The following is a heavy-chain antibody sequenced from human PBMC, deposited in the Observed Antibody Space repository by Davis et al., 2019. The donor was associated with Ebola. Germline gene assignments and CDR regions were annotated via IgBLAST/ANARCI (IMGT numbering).Heavy chain of an antibody. J-gene: IGHJ4*02. CDR3: ARAIPLAADGFDY. Sequence: PGGSLRLSCAASGFTFSSYSMNWIRQAPGKGLEWVSYISSSGSTIYYADSVKGRFTISRDNAKNSLYLQMSSLRAEDTAVYYCARAIPLAADGFDYWGQGTLVTVSS. CDR1: GFTFSSYS. CDR2: ISSSGSTI. V-gene: IGHV3-48*04. D-gene: IGHD6-19*01.